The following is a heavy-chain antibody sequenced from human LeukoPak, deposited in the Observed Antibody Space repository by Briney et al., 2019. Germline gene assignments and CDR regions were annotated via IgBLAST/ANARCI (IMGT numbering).Heavy chain of an antibody. D-gene: IGHD2-2*01. Sequence: GGSLRLSCTASGFTFGDYAMSWVRQAPGKGLEWVGFIRSKAYGGTTEYAASVKGRFTISRDDSKSIAYLQMNSLKTEDTAVYYCTREEFVVVPAAIEYYYYMDVWGKGTTVTVSS. V-gene: IGHV3-49*04. CDR1: GFTFGDYA. CDR3: TREEFVVVPAAIEYYYYMDV. J-gene: IGHJ6*03. CDR2: IRSKAYGGTT.